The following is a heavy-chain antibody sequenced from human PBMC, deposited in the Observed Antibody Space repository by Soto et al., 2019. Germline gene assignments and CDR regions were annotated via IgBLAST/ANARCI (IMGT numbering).Heavy chain of an antibody. J-gene: IGHJ5*02. CDR1: GGSISSGGYY. Sequence: SETLSLTCTVSGGSISSGGYYWSWIRQHPGKCLEWIGYIYYSGSTYYNPSLKSRVTISVDTSKNQFSLKLSSVTAADTAVYYCARVGDILTGYYSDLYWFDPWGQGTLVTVYS. D-gene: IGHD3-9*01. CDR2: IYYSGST. V-gene: IGHV4-31*03. CDR3: ARVGDILTGYYSDLYWFDP.